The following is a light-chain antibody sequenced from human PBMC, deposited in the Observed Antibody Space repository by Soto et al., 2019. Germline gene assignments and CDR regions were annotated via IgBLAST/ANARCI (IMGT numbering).Light chain of an antibody. CDR3: SSYAGSNNYV. J-gene: IGLJ1*01. CDR1: SSDVGDYKY. V-gene: IGLV2-8*01. CDR2: EVS. Sequence: QSALTQPPSASGSPGQSVTISCTGTSSDVGDYKYVSWYQQHPGKAPKLMIYEVSKRPSGVPDRFSGSKSGNTASLTVSGLQAEDEADYYCSSYAGSNNYVFGTGTKLTVL.